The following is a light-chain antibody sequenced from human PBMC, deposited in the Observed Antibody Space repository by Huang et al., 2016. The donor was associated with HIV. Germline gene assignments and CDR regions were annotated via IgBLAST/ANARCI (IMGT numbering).Light chain of an antibody. Sequence: EIVLTQSPDTLSLSPGERATLSCRASQSVSNSYIAWYQQKPGQAPRLLIYGVSSRATGTSDRFSGSGSGTDFTLTISRLEPEDFAVYFCQQYVGSPRTFGQGTKVEIK. CDR1: QSVSNSY. J-gene: IGKJ1*01. CDR2: GVS. V-gene: IGKV3-20*01. CDR3: QQYVGSPRT.